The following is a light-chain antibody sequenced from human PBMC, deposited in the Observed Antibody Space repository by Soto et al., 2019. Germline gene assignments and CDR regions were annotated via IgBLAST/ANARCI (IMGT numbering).Light chain of an antibody. CDR3: QSYDTSLSASM. J-gene: IGLJ3*02. Sequence: QAVVTQPPSVSGAPGQRVTISCAGSSSDIGAGYDVHWYQVRPGTAPKLLIYNFIHRPSGVPDRFSGSTSGNSASLAITGLQADDEADYYCQSYDTSLSASMFGGGTQLTVL. CDR2: NFI. V-gene: IGLV1-40*01. CDR1: SSDIGAGYD.